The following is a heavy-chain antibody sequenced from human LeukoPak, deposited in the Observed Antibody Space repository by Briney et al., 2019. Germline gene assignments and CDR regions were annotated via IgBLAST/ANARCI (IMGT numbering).Heavy chain of an antibody. D-gene: IGHD6-19*01. Sequence: GASVKVSCKVSGYTLTELSMHWVRQAPGKGLEWMGGFVPEDGETIYAQKFQGRVTMTEDTSTDTAYMELSSLRSEDTAVYYCATWSDSSGWPMFDYWGQGTLVTVSS. V-gene: IGHV1-24*01. CDR1: GYTLTELS. CDR3: ATWSDSSGWPMFDY. CDR2: FVPEDGET. J-gene: IGHJ4*02.